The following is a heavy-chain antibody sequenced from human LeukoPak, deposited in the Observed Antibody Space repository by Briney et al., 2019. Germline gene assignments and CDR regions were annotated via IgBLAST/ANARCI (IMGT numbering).Heavy chain of an antibody. J-gene: IGHJ4*02. D-gene: IGHD6-13*01. CDR3: ARDPTSSSWYEDY. CDR2: ISSSGSTI. V-gene: IGHV3-48*03. CDR1: GFTFNNYE. Sequence: PGGSLRLSCVASGFTFNNYEMNWVRQAPGKGLEWVSYISSSGSTIYYADSVKGRFTISRDNAKNSLYLQMNSLRAEDTAVYYCARDPTSSSWYEDYWGQGTLVTVSS.